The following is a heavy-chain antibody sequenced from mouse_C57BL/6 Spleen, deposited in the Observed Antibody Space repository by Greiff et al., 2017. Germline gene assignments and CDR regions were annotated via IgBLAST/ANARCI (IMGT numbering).Heavy chain of an antibody. CDR1: GYTFTSYW. V-gene: IGHV1-7*01. Sequence: QVHVKQSGAELAKPGASVKLSCKASGYTFTSYWMHWVKQRPGQGLEWIGYINPSSGYTKYNQKFKDKATLTADKSSSTAYMQLSILTYENSAVYYCSRDGYDEAWFAYWGQGTLVTVSS. D-gene: IGHD2-2*01. CDR3: SRDGYDEAWFAY. J-gene: IGHJ3*01. CDR2: INPSSGYT.